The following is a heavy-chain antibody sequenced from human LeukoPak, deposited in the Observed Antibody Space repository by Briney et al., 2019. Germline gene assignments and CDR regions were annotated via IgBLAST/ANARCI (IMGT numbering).Heavy chain of an antibody. Sequence: QPGGSLRLSCAASGFTFSSYAMSWVRQAPGKGLEWVSAISGSGGSTYYADSVKGRLTISRDNSKNTLYLQMNSLRAEDTAVYYCAKPRDSSGYYYVPFDYWGQGTLVTVSS. D-gene: IGHD3-22*01. CDR3: AKPRDSSGYYYVPFDY. CDR2: ISGSGGST. J-gene: IGHJ4*02. CDR1: GFTFSSYA. V-gene: IGHV3-23*01.